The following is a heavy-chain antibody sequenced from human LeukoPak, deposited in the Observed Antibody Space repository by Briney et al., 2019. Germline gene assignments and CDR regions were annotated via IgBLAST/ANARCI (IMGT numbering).Heavy chain of an antibody. CDR3: ARGLAVTMVRGVENWFDP. J-gene: IGHJ5*02. V-gene: IGHV1-8*01. CDR2: MNPNSGNT. CDR1: GYTFTSYD. D-gene: IGHD3-10*01. Sequence: GASVKVSRKASGYTFTSYDINWVRQATGQGLEWMGWMNPNSGNTGYAQKFQGRVTMTRNTSISTAYMELSSLRSEDTAVYYCARGLAVTMVRGVENWFDPWGQGTLVTVSS.